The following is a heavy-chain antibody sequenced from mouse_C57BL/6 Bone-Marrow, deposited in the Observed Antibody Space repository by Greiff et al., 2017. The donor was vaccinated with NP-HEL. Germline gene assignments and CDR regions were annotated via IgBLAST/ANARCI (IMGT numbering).Heavy chain of an antibody. V-gene: IGHV5-6*01. J-gene: IGHJ4*01. Sequence: VQLQQSGGDLVKPGGSLKLSCAASGFTFSSYGMSWVRQTPDKRLEWVATISSGGSYTYYPDSVKGRFTISRDNAKNTLYLQMSSLKSEDTAMYYCARHSNYGYAMDYWGQGTSVTVSS. CDR3: ARHSNYGYAMDY. CDR1: GFTFSSYG. CDR2: ISSGGSYT. D-gene: IGHD2-5*01.